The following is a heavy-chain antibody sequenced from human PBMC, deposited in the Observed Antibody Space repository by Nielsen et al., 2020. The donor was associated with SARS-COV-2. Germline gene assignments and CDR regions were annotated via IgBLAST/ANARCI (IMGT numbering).Heavy chain of an antibody. V-gene: IGHV4-59*12. CDR3: ASRYYYDSSDY. CDR1: GGSISSYY. J-gene: IGHJ4*02. CDR2: IYYIGST. D-gene: IGHD3-22*01. Sequence: SETLSLTCTVSGGSISSYYWSWIRQPPGKGLEWIGYIYYIGSTNYNPSLKSRVTISVDTSKNQFSLKLSSVTAADTAVYYCASRYYYDSSDYWGQGTLVTVSS.